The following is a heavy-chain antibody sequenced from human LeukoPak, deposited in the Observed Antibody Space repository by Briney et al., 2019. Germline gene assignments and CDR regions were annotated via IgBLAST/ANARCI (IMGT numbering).Heavy chain of an antibody. J-gene: IGHJ4*02. CDR1: GGSISSYY. CDR3: AREAPLWFGELSLLFDY. Sequence: KPSETLSLTCTVSGGSISSYYWSWIRQPAGKGLEWIGRIYTSGSTNYNPSPKSRVTMSVDTSKNQFSLQLSSVTAADTAVYYCAREAPLWFGELSLLFDYWGQGTLVTVSS. V-gene: IGHV4-4*07. D-gene: IGHD3-10*01. CDR2: IYTSGST.